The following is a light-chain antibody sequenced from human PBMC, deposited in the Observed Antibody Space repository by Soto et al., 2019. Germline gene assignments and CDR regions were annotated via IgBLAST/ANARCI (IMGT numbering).Light chain of an antibody. Sequence: QSALTQPASVSGSPGQSITISCTGTSSDVGSYNLVSWYQQHPGKAPKLMIYEGSKRPSGVSNRFSGSKSGNTASLTISGLQAEDEADYYCSSYGGSSTLYVFGTGTKLTVL. J-gene: IGLJ1*01. CDR2: EGS. V-gene: IGLV2-14*02. CDR1: SSDVGSYNL. CDR3: SSYGGSSTLYV.